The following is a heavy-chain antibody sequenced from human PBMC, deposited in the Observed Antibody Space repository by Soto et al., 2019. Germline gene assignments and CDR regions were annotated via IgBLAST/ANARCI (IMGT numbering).Heavy chain of an antibody. CDR3: ARGGNVGAYFDY. CDR2: ISYDASYE. V-gene: IGHV3-30-3*01. CDR1: GFTFSSYA. Sequence: QVQLVEAGGGVVQPGRSLGLYCAASGFTFSSYAMHWVRQAPGKGLEWVAFISYDASYEYYADSVKGRFTISRDNSKNTLYLQMNSLRAEDTAVYYCARGGNVGAYFDYWGQGTLVTVSS. D-gene: IGHD2-15*01. J-gene: IGHJ4*02.